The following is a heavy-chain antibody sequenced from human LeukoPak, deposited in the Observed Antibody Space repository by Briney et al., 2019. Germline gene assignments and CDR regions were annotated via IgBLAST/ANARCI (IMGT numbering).Heavy chain of an antibody. J-gene: IGHJ3*02. Sequence: GGSLRLSCAASGFTFSSYAMSWVRQAPGKGLEWVSAISGSGGSTYYADSVKGRFTISRDNSKNTLYLQMNSLRAEDTAVYYCAKVRFTYYYDSSGPPDAFDIWGQGTMVTVSS. CDR2: ISGSGGST. CDR1: GFTFSSYA. V-gene: IGHV3-23*01. D-gene: IGHD3-22*01. CDR3: AKVRFTYYYDSSGPPDAFDI.